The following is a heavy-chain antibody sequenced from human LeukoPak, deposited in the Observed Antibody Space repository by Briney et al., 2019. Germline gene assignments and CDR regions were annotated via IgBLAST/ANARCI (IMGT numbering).Heavy chain of an antibody. J-gene: IGHJ3*02. D-gene: IGHD2-8*01. CDR3: ARHDVWYAFDI. V-gene: IGHV4-59*08. Sequence: SETLSLTCTVSGGSISSHYWSWIRQPPGKGLEWIGQIHYSGSSNCNASLKSRVTISVDTSKNQFSLRLSSVIAADTAVYYCARHDVWYAFDIWGQGTMVSVSS. CDR2: IHYSGSS. CDR1: GGSISSHY.